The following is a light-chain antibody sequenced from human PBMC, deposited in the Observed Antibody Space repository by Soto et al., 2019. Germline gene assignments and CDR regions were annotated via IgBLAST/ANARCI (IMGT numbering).Light chain of an antibody. Sequence: QSVLTQPASVSGSTGQSITISCTRTSSDVGGYNYVSWYQQHPGKAPKLMIYDVSNRPSGVSNRFSGSKSGNTASLTISGLQAEDEADYYCSSYTSSSVVFGTGTRSPS. CDR1: SSDVGGYNY. CDR3: SSYTSSSVV. V-gene: IGLV2-14*01. J-gene: IGLJ1*01. CDR2: DVS.